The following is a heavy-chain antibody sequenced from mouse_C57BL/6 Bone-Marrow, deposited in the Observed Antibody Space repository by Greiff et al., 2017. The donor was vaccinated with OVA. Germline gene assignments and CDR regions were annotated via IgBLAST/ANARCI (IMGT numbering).Heavy chain of an antibody. Sequence: EVQLQQSGPGLVKPSQSLSLTCSVTGYSITSGYYWNWIRQFPGNKLEWMGYISYDGSNNYNPSLKNRISIPRDTSKNQFFLKLNSVTTEDTATYYCAGVAGTPYFDYWGQGTTLTVSS. CDR2: ISYDGSN. CDR1: GYSITSGYY. J-gene: IGHJ2*01. CDR3: AGVAGTPYFDY. V-gene: IGHV3-6*01. D-gene: IGHD3-3*01.